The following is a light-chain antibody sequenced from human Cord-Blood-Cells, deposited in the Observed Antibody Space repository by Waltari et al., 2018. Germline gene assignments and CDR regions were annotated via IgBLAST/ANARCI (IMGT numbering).Light chain of an antibody. J-gene: IGLJ2*01. V-gene: IGLV2-18*02. CDR2: EVS. Sequence: QSALTQPPSVSRSPGQSVTISCTGTSSDVGRSNRVSWYPQPPGTAPKLMIYEVSNRPSGVPDRFSGSKSGNTASLTISGLQAEDEADYYCSSYTSSSTVVFGGGTKLTVL. CDR1: SSDVGRSNR. CDR3: SSYTSSSTVV.